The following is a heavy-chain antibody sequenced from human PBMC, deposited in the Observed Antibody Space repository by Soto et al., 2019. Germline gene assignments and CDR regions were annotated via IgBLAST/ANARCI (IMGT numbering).Heavy chain of an antibody. J-gene: IGHJ4*02. V-gene: IGHV1-69*01. CDR2: IIPMFDTP. CDR1: GGTFNTYA. CDR3: TRSIGSGGVIGGFDY. Sequence: QVQLVQSETEVKKPGSAVKVSCKASGGTFNTYAMNWVRQAPGQGLEWMGGIIPMFDTPRYAQKFQGRVTITVDESKTTDYMEMSSLRSDDTAVYYCTRSIGSGGVIGGFDYWGQGTLVTVSS. D-gene: IGHD3-16*02.